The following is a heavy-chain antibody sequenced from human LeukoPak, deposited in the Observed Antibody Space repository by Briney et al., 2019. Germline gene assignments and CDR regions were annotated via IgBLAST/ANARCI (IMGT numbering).Heavy chain of an antibody. J-gene: IGHJ3*02. Sequence: PGGSLRLSCAASGFTFSSYAMSWVRQAPGKGLEWVSAISGSGGSTYYADSVKGRLTISRDNSKNTLYLQMNSLRAEDTAVYYCAKALMTTVTTPGAFDIWGQGTMVTVSS. CDR3: AKALMTTVTTPGAFDI. CDR1: GFTFSSYA. CDR2: ISGSGGST. V-gene: IGHV3-23*01. D-gene: IGHD4-17*01.